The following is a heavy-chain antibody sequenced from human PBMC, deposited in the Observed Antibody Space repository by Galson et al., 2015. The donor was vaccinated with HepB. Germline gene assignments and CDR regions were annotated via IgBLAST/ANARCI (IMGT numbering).Heavy chain of an antibody. D-gene: IGHD3-3*01. Sequence: SLRLSCAASGFTFSSYAMHWVRQAPGKGLEWVAVISYDGSNKYYADSVKGRFTISRDNSKNTLYLQMNSLRDEDTAVYYCARDPGVEWFPGWFDPWGQGTLVTVSS. V-gene: IGHV3-30-3*01. CDR2: ISYDGSNK. J-gene: IGHJ5*02. CDR1: GFTFSSYA. CDR3: ARDPGVEWFPGWFDP.